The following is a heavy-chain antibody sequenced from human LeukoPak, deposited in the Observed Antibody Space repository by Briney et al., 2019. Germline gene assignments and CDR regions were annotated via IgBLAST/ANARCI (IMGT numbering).Heavy chain of an antibody. V-gene: IGHV4-34*01. CDR3: ARDYPVAAAGTGWFDP. J-gene: IGHJ5*02. D-gene: IGHD6-13*01. CDR1: GGSFSGYY. Sequence: SETLSLTCAVYGGSFSGYYWGWIRQPPGKGLEWIGSIYYSGSTYYNPSLKSRVTISVDTSKNQFSLKLSSVTAADTAVYYCARDYPVAAAGTGWFDPWGQGALVTVSS. CDR2: IYYSGST.